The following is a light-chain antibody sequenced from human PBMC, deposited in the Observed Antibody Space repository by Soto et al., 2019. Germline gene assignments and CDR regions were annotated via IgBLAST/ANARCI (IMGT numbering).Light chain of an antibody. J-gene: IGKJ1*01. CDR2: KAS. CDR1: QSISNW. V-gene: IGKV1-5*03. CDR3: QQYNAYWT. Sequence: DIQMTQSPSTLSASVGDRVTITCRASQSISNWLAWYQQKPGKAPKLLIYKASDLERGVPSRFSGSGSGTEFTLTISSLQPDYFATYYCQQYNAYWTFGQGTKVEVK.